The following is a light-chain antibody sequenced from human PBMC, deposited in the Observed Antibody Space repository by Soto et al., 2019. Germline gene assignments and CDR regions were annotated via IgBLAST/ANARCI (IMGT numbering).Light chain of an antibody. CDR3: SSYAGSNNLV. Sequence: QSALTQPPSASGSPGQSVTISCTGTSSDVGGYNYVSWYQQHPGKAPKLMIYEVSKRPSGVPDRVSGSKSGNTASLTVSGLQAEDEADYYCSSYAGSNNLVFGRGTKDTVL. CDR2: EVS. CDR1: SSDVGGYNY. J-gene: IGLJ3*02. V-gene: IGLV2-8*01.